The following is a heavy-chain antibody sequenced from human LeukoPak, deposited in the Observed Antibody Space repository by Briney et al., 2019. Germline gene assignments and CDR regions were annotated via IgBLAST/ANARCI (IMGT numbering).Heavy chain of an antibody. Sequence: PGGSLRLSCAASWFNLSSNYMSWVRQAPGKGLEWGSVIYSGGSTHYADSVQGRLTNSRDNSKTTLYLQMNSLRAEDTAVYYCARGESITIFGVVQTSWAFDIWGQGAMVTVSS. V-gene: IGHV3-53*01. CDR3: ARGESITIFGVVQTSWAFDI. CDR2: IYSGGST. CDR1: WFNLSSNY. D-gene: IGHD3-3*01. J-gene: IGHJ3*02.